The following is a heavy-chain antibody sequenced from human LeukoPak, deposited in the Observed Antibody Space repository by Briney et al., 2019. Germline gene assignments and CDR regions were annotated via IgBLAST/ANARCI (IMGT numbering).Heavy chain of an antibody. D-gene: IGHD6-19*01. CDR3: ARVAGSGWLDAFDI. CDR2: ISYDGSNK. Sequence: GGSLRLSCAASGFTFSSYAMHWVRQAPGKGLEWVAVISYDGSNKYYADSVKGRFTISRDNSKNTLYLQMNSLRAEDTAVYYCARVAGSGWLDAFDIWGQGTTVTVSS. CDR1: GFTFSSYA. V-gene: IGHV3-30*01. J-gene: IGHJ3*02.